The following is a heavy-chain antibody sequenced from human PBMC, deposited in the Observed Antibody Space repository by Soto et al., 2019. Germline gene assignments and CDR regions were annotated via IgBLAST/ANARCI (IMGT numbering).Heavy chain of an antibody. CDR1: GFTLSNYA. J-gene: IGHJ4*02. Sequence: EVQLLESGGGLVQPGGSLRLSCVASGFTLSNYAMNWVRQAPGKGLEWVSTISGSGGSTYYADSVKGRFTISRDNSKNTLYLQMNSLRAEDTAVYYCAKSPDSPNYPTLDSWGQGTLVTVSS. CDR2: ISGSGGST. V-gene: IGHV3-23*01. D-gene: IGHD2-15*01. CDR3: AKSPDSPNYPTLDS.